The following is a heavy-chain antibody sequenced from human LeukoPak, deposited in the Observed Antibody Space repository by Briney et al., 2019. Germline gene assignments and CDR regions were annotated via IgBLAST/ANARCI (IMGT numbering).Heavy chain of an antibody. J-gene: IGHJ4*02. Sequence: GGSLTLSCAASGFTFSSYSMDWVRHAPGKGLEWVSSINSDSNYIYYADSVKGRFTISRDNSKNTLYLQMNSLRAEDTAVYYCAKSHHVTAIDYWGQGTLVTVSS. V-gene: IGHV3-21*04. D-gene: IGHD1-20*01. CDR2: INSDSNYI. CDR1: GFTFSSYS. CDR3: AKSHHVTAIDY.